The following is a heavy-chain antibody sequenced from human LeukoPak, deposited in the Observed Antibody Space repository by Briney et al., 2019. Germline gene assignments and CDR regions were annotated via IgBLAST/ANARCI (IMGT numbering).Heavy chain of an antibody. CDR2: IDSSGGYM. J-gene: IGHJ4*02. V-gene: IGHV3-21*06. CDR1: GFTFNTYS. CDR3: LRGDRRDY. Sequence: GGSLRLSCEASGFTFNTYSMNWARQAPGKGLEWVSSIDSSGGYMFYADSVKGRFIISRDNAKDSLYLQMNSLRVEDTAVYYCLRGDRRDYWGRGTLVTVSS.